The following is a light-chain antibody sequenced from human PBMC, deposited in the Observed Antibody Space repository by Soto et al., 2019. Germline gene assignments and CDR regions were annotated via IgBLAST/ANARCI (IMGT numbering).Light chain of an antibody. V-gene: IGLV2-14*01. Sequence: QPVLAHPASVSGSPGQSIAISCSGTNSDVGGYNYLSWYQQHPGKAPRLMLYDVSHRPPGIFNRCSGSKSDDAASRTISGLQAEDETDYYFSSYTTIILYVFGTGTMVTV. J-gene: IGLJ1*01. CDR2: DVS. CDR1: NSDVGGYNY. CDR3: SSYTTIILYV.